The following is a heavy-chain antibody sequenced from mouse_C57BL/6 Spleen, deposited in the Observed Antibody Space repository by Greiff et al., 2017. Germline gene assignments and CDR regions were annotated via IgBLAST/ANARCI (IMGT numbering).Heavy chain of an antibody. D-gene: IGHD1-1*01. CDR1: GFTFSDYG. V-gene: IGHV5-17*01. CDR3: AYYYGSSLGYFDV. J-gene: IGHJ1*03. Sequence: EVQLVESGGGLVKPGGSLKLSCAASGFTFSDYGMHWVRQAPEKGLEWVAYISSGSSTIYYADTVKGRFTISRDNAKNTLFLQMTSLRSEDTAMYYCAYYYGSSLGYFDVWGTGTTVTVSS. CDR2: ISSGSSTI.